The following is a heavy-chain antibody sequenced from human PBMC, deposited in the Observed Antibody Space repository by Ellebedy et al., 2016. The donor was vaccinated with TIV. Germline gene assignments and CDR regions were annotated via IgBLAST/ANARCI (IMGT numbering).Heavy chain of an antibody. V-gene: IGHV3-74*01. CDR3: ARDGVWGGDY. CDR2: INGDGTT. D-gene: IGHD2-8*01. J-gene: IGHJ4*02. CDR1: GFAIGAHW. Sequence: GESLKISXAASGFAIGAHWMHWVRQVPGEGLVWVSQINGDGTTKYADSVRGRFTISRDNAKNTLYLQMSSLGADDTAVYYCARDGVWGGDYWGQGTLVTVSS.